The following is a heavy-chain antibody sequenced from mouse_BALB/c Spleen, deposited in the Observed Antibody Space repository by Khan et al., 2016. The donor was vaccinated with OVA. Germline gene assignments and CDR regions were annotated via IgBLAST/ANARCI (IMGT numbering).Heavy chain of an antibody. CDR2: ISYSNST. V-gene: IGHV3-2*02. Sequence: QLEESGPGLVKPSQSLSLTCTVTGYSITSDYAWNWIRQFPGNKLEWMGYISYSNSTNYNPSLKSRISITRDTSKNQFFLQLNSETNEDTATYYGARYRIYSGRGYFEVWGAGTTVTVSS. J-gene: IGHJ1*01. CDR1: GYSITSDYA. CDR3: ARYRIYSGRGYFEV. D-gene: IGHD1-3*01.